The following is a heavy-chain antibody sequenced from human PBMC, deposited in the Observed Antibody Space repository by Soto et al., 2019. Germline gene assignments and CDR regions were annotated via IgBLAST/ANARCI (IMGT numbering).Heavy chain of an antibody. V-gene: IGHV3-23*01. J-gene: IGHJ6*04. CDR1: GFTFGIHF. D-gene: IGHD1-26*01. CDR2: VSGDGTTT. Sequence: EVQLLESGGTLVQPGGSLRLSCAVSGFTFGIHFMAWVRQAPGKGLEWVSAVSGDGTTTTYAASVQGRFTVSRDNSKNTLYLQMNSLRVDDTALYYYARDVGRSLDVWGNGTPVTVSS. CDR3: ARDVGRSLDV.